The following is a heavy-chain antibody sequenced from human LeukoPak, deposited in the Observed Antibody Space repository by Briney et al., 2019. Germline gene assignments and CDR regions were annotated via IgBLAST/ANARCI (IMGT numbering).Heavy chain of an antibody. Sequence: GGSLRLSCAASGFTFDDYGMSWVRQAPGKGLEWVSGINWNGGSTGYADSVKGRFTISRDNAKNSLYLQMNSLRAEDTALYYCARGYYDSSGYYHYYYMDVWGKGTTVTVSS. V-gene: IGHV3-20*04. D-gene: IGHD3-22*01. CDR1: GFTFDDYG. CDR3: ARGYYDSSGYYHYYYMDV. J-gene: IGHJ6*03. CDR2: INWNGGST.